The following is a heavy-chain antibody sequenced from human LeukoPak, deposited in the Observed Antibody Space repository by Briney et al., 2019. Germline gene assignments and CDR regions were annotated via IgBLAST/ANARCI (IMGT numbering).Heavy chain of an antibody. D-gene: IGHD3-9*01. V-gene: IGHV1-18*01. CDR1: GYTLTSYG. CDR3: ARNPRRTSYFELYWFDP. CDR2: ISAYNGNT. J-gene: IGHJ5*02. Sequence: GSVKVSCKASGYTLTSYGISWVRQAPGQGLEWMGWISAYNGNTNYAQKLQGRVTMTTDTSTSTAYMELRSLRSDDTAAYYCARNPRRTSYFELYWFDPWGQGTLVTVSS.